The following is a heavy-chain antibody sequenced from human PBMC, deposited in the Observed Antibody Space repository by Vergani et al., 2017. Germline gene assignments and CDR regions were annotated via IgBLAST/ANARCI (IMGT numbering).Heavy chain of an antibody. J-gene: IGHJ4*02. CDR2: INHSGST. V-gene: IGHV4-34*01. Sequence: QVQLQQWGAGLLKPSEALSLTCAVYGGSFSGYYWSWIRQPPGKGLEWIGEINHSGSTNYNPSLKSRVTISVDTSKNQFSLKLSSVTAADTAVYYCAGGSRWGSYRYLYYFDYWGQGTLVTVSS. D-gene: IGHD3-16*02. CDR1: GGSFSGYY. CDR3: AGGSRWGSYRYLYYFDY.